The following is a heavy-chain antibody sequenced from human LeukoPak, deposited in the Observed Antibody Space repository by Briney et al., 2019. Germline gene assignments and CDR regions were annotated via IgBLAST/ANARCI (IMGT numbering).Heavy chain of an antibody. CDR1: GFTFSNYW. D-gene: IGHD3-3*01. CDR2: IKQDGSET. V-gene: IGHV3-7*01. J-gene: IGHJ4*02. CDR3: ARDFWGAYRVDYSDY. Sequence: SGGSLRLSCVASGFTFSNYWMSWVRRAPGKGLEWVANIKQDGSETYYVDPVRGRFTISRDNAKKSLYLQMNSLRAEDTAVYYCARDFWGAYRVDYSDYWGQGTLVTVSS.